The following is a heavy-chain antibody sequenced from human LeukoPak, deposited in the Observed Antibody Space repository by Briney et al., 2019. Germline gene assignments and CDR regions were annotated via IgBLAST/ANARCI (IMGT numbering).Heavy chain of an antibody. CDR1: GGSFSRYY. CDR2: INHSGST. J-gene: IGHJ4*02. V-gene: IGHV4-34*01. CDR3: ARKGVYLND. D-gene: IGHD2-8*01. Sequence: PSETLSLTCAVYGGSFSRYYWSWIRQPPGKGLEWIGEINHSGSTNYNPSLKSRVTISVDTSKNQFSLKLSSVTAADTAVYYCARKGVYLNDWGQGTLFTVSS.